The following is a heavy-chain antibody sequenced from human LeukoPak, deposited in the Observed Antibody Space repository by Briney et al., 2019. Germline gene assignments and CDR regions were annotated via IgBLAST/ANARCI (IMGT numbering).Heavy chain of an antibody. J-gene: IGHJ1*01. D-gene: IGHD1-26*01. Sequence: GASVKVSRKASGFTFTSSAVRWVRQARGQRLEWIGWIVVGSGNTNYAQKFQERVTITRDMSTSTAYMELRSLRSDDTAVYYCARAYSGSHGYFQHWGQGTLVTVSS. CDR1: GFTFTSSA. CDR3: ARAYSGSHGYFQH. CDR2: IVVGSGNT. V-gene: IGHV1-58*01.